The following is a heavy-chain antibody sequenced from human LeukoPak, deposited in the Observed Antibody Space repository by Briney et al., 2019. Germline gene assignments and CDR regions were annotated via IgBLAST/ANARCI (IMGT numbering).Heavy chain of an antibody. J-gene: IGHJ4*02. CDR2: IYYSGST. Sequence: SETLSLTCTVSGSSISSGYYWGWIRQPPGKGLEWIGYIYYSGSTNYNPSLKSRVTISVDTSKNQFSLKLSSVTAADTAVYYCARTAPYSSSWFDYWGQGTLVTVSS. V-gene: IGHV4-59*01. CDR3: ARTAPYSSSWFDY. CDR1: GSSISSGYY. D-gene: IGHD6-13*01.